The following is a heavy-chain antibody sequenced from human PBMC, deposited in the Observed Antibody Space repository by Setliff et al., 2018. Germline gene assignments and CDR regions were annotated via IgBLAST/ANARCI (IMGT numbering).Heavy chain of an antibody. V-gene: IGHV4-39*07. J-gene: IGHJ5*02. CDR1: GGSISSSSYY. Sequence: SETLSLTCTVSGGSISSSSYYWGWIRQPPGKGLEWIGEINQSGSTTYNPSLKGRVTISMDTSKNQFSLKLTSVTAADTAVYYCARGRGLEWLPESWFDPWGQGTLVTVSS. CDR2: INQSGST. CDR3: ARGRGLEWLPESWFDP. D-gene: IGHD3-3*01.